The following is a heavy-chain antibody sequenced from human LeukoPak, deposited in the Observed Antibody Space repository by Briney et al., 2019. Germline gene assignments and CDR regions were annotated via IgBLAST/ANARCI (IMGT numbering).Heavy chain of an antibody. CDR1: GFTFSSYG. V-gene: IGHV3-30*03. CDR2: ISYDGSNK. CDR3: ARDDYSSGFDI. J-gene: IGHJ3*02. D-gene: IGHD6-19*01. Sequence: PRGSLRLSCAASGFTFSSYGMHWVRQAPGKGLEGVAVISYDGSNKYYADSVKGRFTISRDNSKNTLYLQMNSLRAEDTAVYYCARDDYSSGFDIWGQGTMVTVSS.